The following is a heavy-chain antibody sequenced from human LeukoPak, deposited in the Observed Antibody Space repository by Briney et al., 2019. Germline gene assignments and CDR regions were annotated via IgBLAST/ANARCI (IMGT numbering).Heavy chain of an antibody. CDR2: MNPNSGNT. V-gene: IGHV1-8*03. J-gene: IGHJ4*02. CDR3: ARGGHYYYDSSGYSNFDY. D-gene: IGHD3-22*01. Sequence: ASVKVSCKASGYTFTSYDINWVRQATGQGLEWMGWMNPNSGNTGYAQKFQGRGTITRNTSISTAYMELSSLRSEDTAVYYCARGGHYYYDSSGYSNFDYWGQGTLVTVSS. CDR1: GYTFTSYD.